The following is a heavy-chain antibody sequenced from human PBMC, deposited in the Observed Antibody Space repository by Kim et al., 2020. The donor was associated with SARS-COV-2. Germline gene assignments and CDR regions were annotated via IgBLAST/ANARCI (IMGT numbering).Heavy chain of an antibody. CDR1: GYTFTSYG. CDR3: ARDVEKYYDSSLPDY. CDR2: ISAYNGNT. V-gene: IGHV1-18*01. D-gene: IGHD3-22*01. Sequence: ASVKVSCKASGYTFTSYGISWVRQAPGQGLEWMGWISAYNGNTNYAQKLQGRVTMTTDTSTSTAYMELRSLRSDDTAVYYCARDVEKYYDSSLPDYWGQGTLVTVSS. J-gene: IGHJ4*02.